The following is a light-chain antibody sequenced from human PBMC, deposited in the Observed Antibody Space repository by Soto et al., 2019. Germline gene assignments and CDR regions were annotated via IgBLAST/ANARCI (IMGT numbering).Light chain of an antibody. Sequence: EIVMTQSPATLSLSPGERATLSCRASQSVSSNLACYQQKPGQAPRLLIYGASTRATGIPARFSGSGSGTEFTRPISSLQSEAVAVYYCQQYNNWPKTFGQGTRLEIK. CDR1: QSVSSN. CDR2: GAS. J-gene: IGKJ5*01. V-gene: IGKV3-15*01. CDR3: QQYNNWPKT.